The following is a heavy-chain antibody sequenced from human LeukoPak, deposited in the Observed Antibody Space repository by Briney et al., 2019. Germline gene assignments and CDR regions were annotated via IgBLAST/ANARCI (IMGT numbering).Heavy chain of an antibody. CDR2: IYYSGST. CDR1: GGSISSGDYY. J-gene: IGHJ4*02. V-gene: IGHV4-30-4*01. D-gene: IGHD5-24*01. CDR3: ARGEGYGSYYFDY. Sequence: KPSETLSLTCTVSGGSISSGDYYWSWIRQPPGKGLEWIGYIYYSGSTYYNPSLKSRVTISVDTSKNQFSLKLSSVTAADTAVYYCARGEGYGSYYFDYWGQGTLVTVSS.